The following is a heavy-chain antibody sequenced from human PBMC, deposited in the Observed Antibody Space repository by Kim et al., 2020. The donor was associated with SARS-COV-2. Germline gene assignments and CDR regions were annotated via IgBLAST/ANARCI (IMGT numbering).Heavy chain of an antibody. CDR3: ATDKRTRYCSGGSCYLGDYYSYGMDV. V-gene: IGHV1-24*01. CDR1: GYTLTELS. D-gene: IGHD2-15*01. Sequence: ASVKVSCKVSGYTLTELSMHWVRQAPGKGLEWMGGFDPEDGERIYAQQFQGRVTMTEDTSTDTAYMELSSLRSEDTAVYYCATDKRTRYCSGGSCYLGDYYSYGMDVWGQGTTVTASS. CDR2: FDPEDGER. J-gene: IGHJ6*02.